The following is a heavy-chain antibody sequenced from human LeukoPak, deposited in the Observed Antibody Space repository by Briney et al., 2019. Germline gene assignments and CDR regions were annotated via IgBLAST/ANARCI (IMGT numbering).Heavy chain of an antibody. CDR3: AKLISSGGYYFDY. J-gene: IGHJ4*02. CDR1: GFTFSRYA. D-gene: IGHD6-19*01. Sequence: GGSLRLSCAASGFTFSRYAMSWVRQAPGKGLEWVSAISGSGGSTYYADSVKGRFTISRDNSKNTLYLQMNSLRAEDTAVYYCAKLISSGGYYFDYWGQGTLVTVSS. CDR2: ISGSGGST. V-gene: IGHV3-23*01.